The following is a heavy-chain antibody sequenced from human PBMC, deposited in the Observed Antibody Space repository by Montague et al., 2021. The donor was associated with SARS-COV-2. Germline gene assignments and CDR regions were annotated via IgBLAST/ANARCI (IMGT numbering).Heavy chain of an antibody. CDR1: GGSFSGYY. CDR2: INQSGRT. V-gene: IGHV4-34*01. D-gene: IGHD3-10*01. CDR3: ARRVSSVWGVTVSAELDY. Sequence: SETLSLTCAVYGGSFSGYYWSWIRQPPEKGLEWIGEINQSGRTNNNPSLKSRVTISVDTSKNQFSLKLSSVTAADTAVYYCARRVSSVWGVTVSAELDYWGQGILVIVSS. J-gene: IGHJ4*02.